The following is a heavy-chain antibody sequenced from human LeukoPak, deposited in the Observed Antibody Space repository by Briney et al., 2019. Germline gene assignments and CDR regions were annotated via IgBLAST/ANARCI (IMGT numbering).Heavy chain of an antibody. CDR3: VRPRYSSSWYDDAFDI. J-gene: IGHJ3*02. CDR2: INWDGGRT. CDR1: GFSRDDYG. D-gene: IGHD6-13*01. V-gene: IGHV3-20*04. Sequence: PGGSLRLXCAASGFSRDDYGMIWVRLAPGKGLESVSGINWDGGRTGYADSVKGRFTISRDNAKNSLYLQMNSLRAEDTALYYCVRPRYSSSWYDDAFDIWGQGTMVTVSS.